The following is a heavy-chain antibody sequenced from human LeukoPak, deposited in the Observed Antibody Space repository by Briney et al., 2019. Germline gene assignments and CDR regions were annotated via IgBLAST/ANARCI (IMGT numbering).Heavy chain of an antibody. D-gene: IGHD1-26*01. J-gene: IGHJ6*03. Sequence: TSETLSLTCAVYGGTFSGYYWSRIRQPPGQRLEWVGESNDSGGTNYNPSLKSRVTISADKSKNQVSLKLTSVTAADTAVYYCARLSVIVGAALEYYYYYMDVWGQGTTVTVSS. CDR2: SNDSGGT. CDR1: GGTFSGYY. CDR3: ARLSVIVGAALEYYYYYMDV. V-gene: IGHV4-34*01.